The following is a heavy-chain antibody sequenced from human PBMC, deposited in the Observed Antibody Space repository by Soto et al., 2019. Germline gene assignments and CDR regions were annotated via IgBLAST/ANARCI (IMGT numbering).Heavy chain of an antibody. D-gene: IGHD3-10*01. CDR1: GFTFSNYA. CDR2: LSGGDRST. Sequence: EVQLLESGGGLVQPGGSLRLSCAASGFTFSNYAMSWVRQAPGKGPEWVSALSGGDRSTYYADSVRGRFTISRDDSKNTLYLQMNNLRDGDTAVYYCARGFSAGKGSPPDFWGQGTLVTVSS. J-gene: IGHJ4*02. CDR3: ARGFSAGKGSPPDF. V-gene: IGHV3-23*01.